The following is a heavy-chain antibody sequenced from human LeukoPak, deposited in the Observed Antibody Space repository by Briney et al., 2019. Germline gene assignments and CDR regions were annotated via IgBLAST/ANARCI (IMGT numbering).Heavy chain of an antibody. Sequence: SETLSLTCTVSGGSISSYYWSWIRQPPGKGLEWIGYIYYSGSTNYNPSLKSRVTISVDTSKNQFSLKLSSVTAADTAVYYCARELASLAVNRLLWFGELSNNWFDPWGQGTLVTVSS. V-gene: IGHV4-59*01. CDR1: GGSISSYY. CDR3: ARELASLAVNRLLWFGELSNNWFDP. D-gene: IGHD3-10*01. J-gene: IGHJ5*02. CDR2: IYYSGST.